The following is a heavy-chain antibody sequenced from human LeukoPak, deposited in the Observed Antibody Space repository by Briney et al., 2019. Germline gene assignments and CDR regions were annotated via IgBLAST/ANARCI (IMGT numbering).Heavy chain of an antibody. D-gene: IGHD3-16*02. J-gene: IGHJ5*02. CDR2: INHSGST. V-gene: IGHV4-34*01. CDR1: GGSFSGYY. Sequence: SETLSLTCAVYGGSFSGYYWSWIRQPPGKGLEWIGEINHSGSTNYNPSLKSRVTISVATAKKPFSLNLSSLTAAEPAVYYCASGGDYDYVWGSYRNREWFDPWGQGTLVTVSS. CDR3: ASGGDYDYVWGSYRNREWFDP.